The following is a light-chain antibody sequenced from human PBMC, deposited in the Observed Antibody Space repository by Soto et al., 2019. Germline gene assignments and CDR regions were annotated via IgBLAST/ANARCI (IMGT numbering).Light chain of an antibody. CDR2: DAS. Sequence: EIVLTQSPGTLSLSPGERATLSCRASQSVSSSYLAWYQQKPGQAPRLLIYDASSRATGIPDRFSGSGSVTDFTLTISRLEPEDFAVYFCQQYGSSPYTFGQWTKLEIK. CDR3: QQYGSSPYT. J-gene: IGKJ2*01. V-gene: IGKV3-20*01. CDR1: QSVSSSY.